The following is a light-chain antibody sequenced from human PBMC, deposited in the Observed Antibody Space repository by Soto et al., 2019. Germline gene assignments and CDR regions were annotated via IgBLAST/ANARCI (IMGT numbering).Light chain of an antibody. CDR2: EAS. CDR1: QSLDTW. Sequence: DIQVTQSPATLSAYVGDRVTITCRASQSLDTWLAWYQHKQGKAPKLLVYEASTSQNGVPSRFSGSGSGTEFTLNISSLQPDDVATYYCQQYSRYPYAFGQGTKLEIK. J-gene: IGKJ2*01. CDR3: QQYSRYPYA. V-gene: IGKV1-5*03.